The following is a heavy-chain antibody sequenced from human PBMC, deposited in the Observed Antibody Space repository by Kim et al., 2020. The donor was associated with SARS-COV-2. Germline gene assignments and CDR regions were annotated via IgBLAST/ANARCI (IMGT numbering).Heavy chain of an antibody. Sequence: GGSLRLSCAASGFTFSSYGMHWVRQAPGKGLEWVAVISYDGSNKYYADSVKGRFTISRDNSKNTLYLQMNSLRAEDTAVYYCAKGHSFQWELLNFDYWGQGTLVTVSS. V-gene: IGHV3-30*18. CDR1: GFTFSSYG. J-gene: IGHJ4*02. D-gene: IGHD1-26*01. CDR3: AKGHSFQWELLNFDY. CDR2: ISYDGSNK.